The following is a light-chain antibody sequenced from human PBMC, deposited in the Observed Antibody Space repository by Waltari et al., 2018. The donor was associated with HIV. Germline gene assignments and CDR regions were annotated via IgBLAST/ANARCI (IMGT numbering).Light chain of an antibody. V-gene: IGKV1-39*01. Sequence: DIQMTQSPSSLSASVGDRVTITCRASQSISTYLNWYQQKPGKAPKVLIYDASSLQSGVPSRFSGSGSGTDSTLIISSLQPEDFATYYCQQSHVTPRTFGQGTKVEIK. CDR3: QQSHVTPRT. J-gene: IGKJ1*01. CDR1: QSISTY. CDR2: DAS.